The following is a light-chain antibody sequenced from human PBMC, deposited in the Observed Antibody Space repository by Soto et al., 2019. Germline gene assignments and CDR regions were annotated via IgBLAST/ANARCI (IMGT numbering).Light chain of an antibody. CDR2: VAS. V-gene: IGKV1-9*01. CDR3: QQFKSSPFT. Sequence: IHLTQSPSSLSASVGDRVTITCRASQDISSFLAWYQQEAGKAPKLLIYVASTLQSGVPSRFSGSGFGTDFTLTISSLQPEDFATYYCQQFKSSPFTFGPGTKVDIK. J-gene: IGKJ3*01. CDR1: QDISSF.